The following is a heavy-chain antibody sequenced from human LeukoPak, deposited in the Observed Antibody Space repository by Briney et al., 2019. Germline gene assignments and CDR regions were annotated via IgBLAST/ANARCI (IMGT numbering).Heavy chain of an antibody. D-gene: IGHD2-15*01. J-gene: IGHJ4*02. CDR3: ARSLWPEDY. CDR2: ISNTGDSI. CDR1: GFTLSSYN. V-gene: IGHV3-48*04. Sequence: PGGSLRLSCAASGFTLSSYNMNWARQAPGKGLEWVSYISNTGDSIYYADSVKGRFTISRDDAKNSVDLQMNSLRVEDTAVYYCARSLWPEDYWGQGTLVTVSS.